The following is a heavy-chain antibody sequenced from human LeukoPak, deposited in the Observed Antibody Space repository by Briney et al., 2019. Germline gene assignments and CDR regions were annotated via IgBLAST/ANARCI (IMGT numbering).Heavy chain of an antibody. J-gene: IGHJ3*02. D-gene: IGHD4-17*01. CDR3: ARQEDDYGDCGDAFDI. CDR2: IYTSGST. CDR1: GGSISSYY. V-gene: IGHV4-4*07. Sequence: PSETLSLTCTVSGGSISSYYWSWIRQPAGKGLEWIGGIYTSGSTNYNPSLKSRVTMSVDTSKNQFSLKLSSVTAADTAVYYCARQEDDYGDCGDAFDIWGQGTMVTVSS.